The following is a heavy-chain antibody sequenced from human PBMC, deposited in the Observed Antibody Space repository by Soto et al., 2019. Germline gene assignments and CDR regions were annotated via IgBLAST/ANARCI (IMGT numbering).Heavy chain of an antibody. D-gene: IGHD6-19*01. J-gene: IGHJ4*02. Sequence: GGSLRLSCAASGFTFTTYAMGWVRQAPGKGLEWVSSFSGSGAGTFYADYEKGRFTISRDNAKKMVYLQMNGLRADDTALYYCAKEALTVAGNNFDSWGQGTLVTVSS. CDR1: GFTFTTYA. CDR2: FSGSGAGT. V-gene: IGHV3-23*01. CDR3: AKEALTVAGNNFDS.